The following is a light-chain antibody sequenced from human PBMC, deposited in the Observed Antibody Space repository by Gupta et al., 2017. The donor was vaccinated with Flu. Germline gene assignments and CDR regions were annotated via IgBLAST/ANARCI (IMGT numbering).Light chain of an antibody. Sequence: STTISCTGLSSDVGGYNFVSWYQQHPGKAPKLMIYEVTKRPAGVSNRFSGSKSGNTASLTISGLQAEDEADYYCCSYAGGMTSVFGTGTKVTVL. CDR2: EVT. V-gene: IGLV2-23*02. CDR1: SSDVGGYNF. CDR3: CSYAGGMTSV. J-gene: IGLJ1*01.